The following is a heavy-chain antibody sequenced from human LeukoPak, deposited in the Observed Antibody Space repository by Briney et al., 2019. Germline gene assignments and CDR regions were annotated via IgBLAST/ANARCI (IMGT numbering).Heavy chain of an antibody. D-gene: IGHD4-17*01. Sequence: GASVKVSCKASGYTFTGYYMHWVRQAPGQGLEWMRWINPNSGGTNYAQKFQGRVTMTRDTSISTAYMELSRLRSDDTAVYYCAREAYGPTVTTGDDAFDIWGQGTMVTVSS. CDR2: INPNSGGT. CDR1: GYTFTGYY. CDR3: AREAYGPTVTTGDDAFDI. J-gene: IGHJ3*02. V-gene: IGHV1-2*02.